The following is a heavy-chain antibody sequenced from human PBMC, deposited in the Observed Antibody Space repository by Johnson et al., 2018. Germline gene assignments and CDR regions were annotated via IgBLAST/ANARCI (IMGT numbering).Heavy chain of an antibody. CDR1: GGSISSYY. J-gene: IGHJ6*02. CDR3: ARGMVRGVIRNYYYYGMDV. V-gene: IGHV4-59*01. CDR2: IYYSGSP. D-gene: IGHD3-10*01. Sequence: QVQLQESGPGLVKPSETLSLTSTVSGGSISSYYWSWIRQPPGKGLEGIGYIYYSGSPNYNPSPKSRGTISVDTSKNQFSLKLRSVTAADTAVYYCARGMVRGVIRNYYYYGMDVWGQGTTVTVS.